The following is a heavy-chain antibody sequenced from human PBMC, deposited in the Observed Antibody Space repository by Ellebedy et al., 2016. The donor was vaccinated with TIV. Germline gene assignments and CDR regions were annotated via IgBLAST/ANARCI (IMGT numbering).Heavy chain of an antibody. CDR2: IYYSGST. CDR3: ARAGPGVDTAMVPWYFDL. J-gene: IGHJ2*01. V-gene: IGHV4-59*01. D-gene: IGHD5-18*01. CDR1: GGSISSYY. Sequence: SETLSLXXPVSGGSISSYYWSWIRQPPGKGLEWIGYIYYSGSTNYNPSLKSRVTISVDTSKNQFSLKLSSVTAADTAVYYCARAGPGVDTAMVPWYFDLWGRGTLVTVSS.